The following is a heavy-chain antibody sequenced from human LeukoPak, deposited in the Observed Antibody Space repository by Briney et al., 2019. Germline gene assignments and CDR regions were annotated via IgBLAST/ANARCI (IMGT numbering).Heavy chain of an antibody. V-gene: IGHV3-33*01. CDR3: AREEATTVRGVSDY. CDR1: GFTFSIYG. D-gene: IGHD3-10*01. J-gene: IGHJ4*02. CDR2: IRFDGTKK. Sequence: GGSLRLSCAASGFTFSIYGMHWVRQAPGKGLEWVALIRFDGTKKYYADSVKGRFTISRDNSKNTLYLQMNSLRAEATAVYYCAREEATTVRGVSDYWGQGTLVTVSS.